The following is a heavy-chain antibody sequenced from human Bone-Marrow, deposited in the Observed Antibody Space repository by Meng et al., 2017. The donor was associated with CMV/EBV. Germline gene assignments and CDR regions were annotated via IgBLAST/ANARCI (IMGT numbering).Heavy chain of an antibody. Sequence: KVSCKASGYRFTNYWIGWVRQMPGKGLEWMGIIYPGDSDTRYSPSFQGQVTISADKSISTAYLQWSSLKASDTAMYYCARRIVPAATVDAFDIWGQGTMVTVSS. CDR3: ARRIVPAATVDAFDI. CDR1: GYRFTNYW. J-gene: IGHJ3*02. CDR2: IYPGDSDT. D-gene: IGHD2-2*01. V-gene: IGHV5-51*01.